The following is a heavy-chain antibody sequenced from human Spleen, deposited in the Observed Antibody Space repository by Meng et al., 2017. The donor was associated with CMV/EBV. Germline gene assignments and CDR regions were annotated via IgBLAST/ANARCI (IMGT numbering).Heavy chain of an antibody. CDR2: IHLYDGNT. D-gene: IGHD3-22*01. V-gene: IGHV1-18*01. Sequence: FGIGWVRQAPWHGLAWMAWIHLYDGNTKYAQSFHGSVTVTPDTSARTSYMELRSLRSDDTTIYSCARDKGLDRFGSSGYWGGYFDHWGQGTLVTVSS. CDR3: ARDKGLDRFGSSGYWGGYFDH. CDR1: FG. J-gene: IGHJ4*02.